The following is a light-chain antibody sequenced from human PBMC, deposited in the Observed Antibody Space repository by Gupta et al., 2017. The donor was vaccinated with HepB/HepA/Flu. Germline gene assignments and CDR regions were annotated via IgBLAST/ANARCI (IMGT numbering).Light chain of an antibody. CDR1: QSISSW. Sequence: VGDRVTITCRASQSISSWLAWYQQKPGRAPKLLIYKASSLESGVPSRFSGSGSGTEFTLTISSLQPDDFATYYCQQYNSYWTFGQGTKVEIK. V-gene: IGKV1-5*03. J-gene: IGKJ1*01. CDR2: KAS. CDR3: QQYNSYWT.